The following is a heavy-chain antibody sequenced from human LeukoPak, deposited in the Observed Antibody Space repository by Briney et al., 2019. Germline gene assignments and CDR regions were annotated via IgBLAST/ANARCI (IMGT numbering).Heavy chain of an antibody. D-gene: IGHD4-11*01. CDR2: INPNTAGT. Sequence: ASVKVSCKASGYTFTGYYFHWVRQAPGQGLEWMGWINPNTAGTNYAQKFLDGVTLTWDTSISTAYMELTRLTSDDTAVYYCATSAGDYRAGHYYYMGVWGQGTLVTVSS. J-gene: IGHJ6*03. CDR3: ATSAGDYRAGHYYYMGV. CDR1: GYTFTGYY. V-gene: IGHV1-2*02.